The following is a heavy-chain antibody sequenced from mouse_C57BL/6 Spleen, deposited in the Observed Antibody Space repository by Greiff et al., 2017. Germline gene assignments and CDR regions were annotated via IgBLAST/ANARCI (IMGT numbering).Heavy chain of an antibody. V-gene: IGHV1-39*01. J-gene: IGHJ2*01. Sequence: EVKLMESGPELVKPGASVKISCKASGYSFTDYNMNWVKQSNGKSLEWIGVINPNYGTTSYNQKFKGKATLTVDQSSSTAYMQLNSLTSEDSAVYYCAMAYYYDSIYYFDYWGQGTTLTVSS. D-gene: IGHD1-1*01. CDR1: GYSFTDYN. CDR3: AMAYYYDSIYYFDY. CDR2: INPNYGTT.